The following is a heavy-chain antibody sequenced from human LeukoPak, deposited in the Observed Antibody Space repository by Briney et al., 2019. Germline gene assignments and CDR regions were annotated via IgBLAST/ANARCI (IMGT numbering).Heavy chain of an antibody. CDR1: GFTFSNYW. D-gene: IGHD5-18*01. CDR3: ARSKRGYSYGFDY. CDR2: INSDGSST. Sequence: QPGGSLRLSCAASGFTFSNYWIHWVRQAPGKGLVWVSRINSDGSSTSYADSVKGRFTISRDNAKNTLYLQMNSPRAEDTAVYYCARSKRGYSYGFDYWGQGTLVTVSS. V-gene: IGHV3-74*01. J-gene: IGHJ4*02.